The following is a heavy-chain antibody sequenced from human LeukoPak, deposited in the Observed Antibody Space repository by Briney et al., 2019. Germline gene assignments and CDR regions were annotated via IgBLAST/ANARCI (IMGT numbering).Heavy chain of an antibody. D-gene: IGHD2-2*01. Sequence: GGSLRLSCAPSGFTFSSYSMNWVRQAPGKGLEWVSSISSSSSYIYYAHSVKGRFTISRDNAKNSLYLQMNSLRAEDTAVYYCARGGEEGLSKIVVVPAATDYWGQGTLVTVSS. V-gene: IGHV3-21*01. CDR3: ARGGEEGLSKIVVVPAATDY. CDR1: GFTFSSYS. J-gene: IGHJ4*02. CDR2: ISSSSSYI.